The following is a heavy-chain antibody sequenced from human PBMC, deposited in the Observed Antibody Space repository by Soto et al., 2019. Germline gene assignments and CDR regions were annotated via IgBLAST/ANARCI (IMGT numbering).Heavy chain of an antibody. V-gene: IGHV3-64*01. D-gene: IGHD1-20*01. CDR2: INSDATRT. CDR1: GFTFSDYA. J-gene: IGHJ4*02. Sequence: GGSLRLSCAASGFTFSDYAMHWVRQAPGKGLQYVAAINSDATRTYYANSVKGRFTISRDDARNTLYLQMGSLRSEDMAVYYCARDAIAISGNAFDYWGPGTLVTVS. CDR3: ARDAIAISGNAFDY.